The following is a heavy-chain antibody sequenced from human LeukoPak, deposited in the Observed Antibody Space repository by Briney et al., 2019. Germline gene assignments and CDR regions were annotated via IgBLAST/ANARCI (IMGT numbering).Heavy chain of an antibody. V-gene: IGHV3-21*01. J-gene: IGHJ4*02. CDR1: GFTFSSYS. CDR3: ARAGHYDYVWGSYRSPFDY. D-gene: IGHD3-16*02. Sequence: GGSLRLSCAASGFTFSSYSMNWVRQAPGKGLEWVSSISSSSSYIYYADSVKGRFTISRDNAKNSLYLQMNSLRAEDMAVYYCARAGHYDYVWGSYRSPFDYWGQGTLVTVSS. CDR2: ISSSSSYI.